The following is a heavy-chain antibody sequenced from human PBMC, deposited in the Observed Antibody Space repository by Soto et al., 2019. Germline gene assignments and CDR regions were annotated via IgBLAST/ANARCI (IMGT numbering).Heavy chain of an antibody. V-gene: IGHV4-31*03. CDR1: GGSISSGGYY. CDR2: FYYSGST. J-gene: IGHJ4*02. Sequence: PSETLSLTCTVSGGSISSGGYYWSWIRQHPGKGLEWIGYFYYSGSTYYNPSLKSRVTISVDTSKNQFSLKLSSVTAADTAVYYCAVITGTTPFDYWGQGTLVTVSS. D-gene: IGHD1-7*01. CDR3: AVITGTTPFDY.